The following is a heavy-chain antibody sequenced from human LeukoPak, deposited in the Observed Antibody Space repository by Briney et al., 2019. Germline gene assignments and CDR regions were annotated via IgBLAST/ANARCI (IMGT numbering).Heavy chain of an antibody. Sequence: GASVKVSCKASGYTFTSYCISWVRQAPGQGLEWMGWINPNSGDTNYAQKFQGRVTMTRDTSISTTYMELSRLRSDDTAVYYCARDVCSGGSCYSNYWGQGTLVTVSS. CDR2: INPNSGDT. V-gene: IGHV1-2*02. J-gene: IGHJ4*02. D-gene: IGHD2-15*01. CDR1: GYTFTSYC. CDR3: ARDVCSGGSCYSNY.